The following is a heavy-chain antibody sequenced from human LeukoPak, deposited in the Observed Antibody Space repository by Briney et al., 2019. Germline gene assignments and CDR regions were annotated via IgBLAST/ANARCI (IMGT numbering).Heavy chain of an antibody. J-gene: IGHJ4*02. CDR1: GYTFTSYG. D-gene: IGHD3-3*01. Sequence: ASVKVSCKASGYTFTSYGISWVRQAPGQGLEWMGWISVFNDNTNYAQKLQGRVTMTTDTSTSTAYMELRSLRSDDTAVYYCARGVKNYDFWSGYYLDYWGQGTLVTDSS. CDR3: ARGVKNYDFWSGYYLDY. V-gene: IGHV1-18*01. CDR2: ISVFNDNT.